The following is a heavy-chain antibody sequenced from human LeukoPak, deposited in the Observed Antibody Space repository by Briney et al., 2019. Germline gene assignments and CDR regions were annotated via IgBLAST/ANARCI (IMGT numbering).Heavy chain of an antibody. CDR3: ARVRGNSGAFDI. Sequence: PSETLSLTCTVSGGSITSYYWSWIRQSAGKGLEWIGRIYITGSTTYNPSLKSRVTISVDTSKNQFSLKLSSVTAADTAVYYCARVRGNSGAFDIWGQGTMVTVSS. V-gene: IGHV4-4*07. D-gene: IGHD4-23*01. J-gene: IGHJ3*02. CDR2: IYITGST. CDR1: GGSITSYY.